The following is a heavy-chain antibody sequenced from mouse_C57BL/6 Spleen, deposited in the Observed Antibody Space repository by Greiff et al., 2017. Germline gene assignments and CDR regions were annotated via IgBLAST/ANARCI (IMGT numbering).Heavy chain of an antibody. Sequence: QVQLKQSGAELVRPGASVKLSCKASGYTFTDYYINWVQQRPGQGLEWIARIYPGSGNTYYNEKFKGKATLTAEKSSSTAYMQLSSLTSEDSAVYFCAGYYDYDYAMDYWGQGTSVTVSS. CDR2: IYPGSGNT. CDR3: AGYYDYDYAMDY. J-gene: IGHJ4*01. V-gene: IGHV1-76*01. CDR1: GYTFTDYY. D-gene: IGHD2-4*01.